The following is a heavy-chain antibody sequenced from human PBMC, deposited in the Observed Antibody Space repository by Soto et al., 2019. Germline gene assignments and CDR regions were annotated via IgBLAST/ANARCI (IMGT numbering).Heavy chain of an antibody. Sequence: GGSLRVSCAASGFTFSSYGMHWVRQAPGKGLEWVAVISYDGSNKYYADSVKGRFTISRDNSKNTLYLQMNSLRAEDTAVYYCAKQYYDILTGYSYYYYGMDVWGQGTTVTVSS. CDR3: AKQYYDILTGYSYYYYGMDV. J-gene: IGHJ6*02. CDR2: ISYDGSNK. D-gene: IGHD3-9*01. CDR1: GFTFSSYG. V-gene: IGHV3-30*18.